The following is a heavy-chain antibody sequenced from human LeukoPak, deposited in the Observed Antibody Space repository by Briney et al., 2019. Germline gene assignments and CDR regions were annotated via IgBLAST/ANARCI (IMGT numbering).Heavy chain of an antibody. Sequence: GESLKISCKGSGYSFTSYRIGWVRQMPGKGLEWMGIIYPGDSDTRYSPSFQGQVTISADKSISTAYLQWSSLKASDTVMYYCARLWRERPIAVAGIDYWGQGTLVTVSS. CDR3: ARLWRERPIAVAGIDY. V-gene: IGHV5-51*01. CDR2: IYPGDSDT. J-gene: IGHJ4*02. CDR1: GYSFTSYR. D-gene: IGHD6-19*01.